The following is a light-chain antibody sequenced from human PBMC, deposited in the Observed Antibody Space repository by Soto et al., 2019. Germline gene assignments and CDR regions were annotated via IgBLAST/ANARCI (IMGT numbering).Light chain of an antibody. CDR2: DAS. CDR1: QDISNY. Sequence: DIQMTQSPSSLSASVGDTVTITYQASQDISNYLSWYQQKPGKAPNLLIYDASNLDTGVPSRFSGSGSGTEFIFTISSLQPEDGAVYHCQQYENVPLTFGGGTKVE. CDR3: QQYENVPLT. J-gene: IGKJ4*01. V-gene: IGKV1-33*01.